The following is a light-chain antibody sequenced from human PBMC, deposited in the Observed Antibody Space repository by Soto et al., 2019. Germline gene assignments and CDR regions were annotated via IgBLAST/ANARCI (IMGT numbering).Light chain of an antibody. J-gene: IGLJ1*01. Sequence: QSALAQPASVSGSPGQSITISCTGSSSDIGAYNYVSWYQQFPGKAPKLLIYDVSNRPAGVSDRFSVSRSYNTVSLTISGLQAEDEAVYYCSSYSTTSTLGYVFGTGTKLTVL. V-gene: IGLV2-14*03. CDR1: SSDIGAYNY. CDR2: DVS. CDR3: SSYSTTSTLGYV.